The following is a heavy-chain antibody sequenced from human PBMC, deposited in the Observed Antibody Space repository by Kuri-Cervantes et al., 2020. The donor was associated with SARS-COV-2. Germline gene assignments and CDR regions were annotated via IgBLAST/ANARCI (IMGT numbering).Heavy chain of an antibody. CDR2: IKFDGRHT. J-gene: IGHJ4*02. CDR3: AKAESGSSNPYFDS. Sequence: GGSLRLSCAASGFTFSGQWMHWVRQAPGKGLVWVSRIKFDGRHTNYADSVKGRFTISRDNAKNTLHLQMNSLGVEDTAVYYCAKAESGSSNPYFDSWGQGTLVTVSS. V-gene: IGHV3-74*01. D-gene: IGHD5-12*01. CDR1: GFTFSGQW.